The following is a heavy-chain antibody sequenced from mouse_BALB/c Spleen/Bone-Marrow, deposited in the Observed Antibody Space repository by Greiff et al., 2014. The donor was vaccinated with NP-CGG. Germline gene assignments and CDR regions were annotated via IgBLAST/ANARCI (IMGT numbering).Heavy chain of an antibody. CDR1: GFNIKDNY. D-gene: IGHD4-1*01. CDR3: ASLTGTFDY. J-gene: IGHJ2*01. Sequence: EVQLQQSGAELVKPGASVKLSCTASGFNIKDNYIHWVKQGPDQGLEWIGRIDPAHPYTKYDPKFQGKAAITADTSSNTAYLQVSSLTSEDTAVYYCASLTGTFDYWGQGATLTVSS. CDR2: IDPAHPYT. V-gene: IGHV14-3*02.